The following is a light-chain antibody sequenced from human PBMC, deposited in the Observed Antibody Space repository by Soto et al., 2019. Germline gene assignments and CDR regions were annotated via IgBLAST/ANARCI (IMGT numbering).Light chain of an antibody. J-gene: IGKJ5*01. CDR2: KAS. CDR3: MQGTHWPPIT. V-gene: IGKV2-30*01. CDR1: QSLVYSDGNIY. Sequence: DVVLTQPPLSLPVTLGQPASISCRSTQSLVYSDGNIYLNWFQQRPGQSPRRLIYKASNRDSGVPDRFSGSGSGTDFTLKISRVEAEDVGVYYCMQGTHWPPITFGQGTRLEIK.